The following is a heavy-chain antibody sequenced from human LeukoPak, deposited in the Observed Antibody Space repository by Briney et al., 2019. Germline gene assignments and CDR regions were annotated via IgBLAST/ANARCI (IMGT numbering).Heavy chain of an antibody. CDR3: ASTIMVRGVPLAFDI. V-gene: IGHV4-39*07. J-gene: IGHJ3*02. Sequence: SETLSLTCTVSGGSISSSSYYWGWIRQPSGKGLEWIGSIYYSGSTYYNPSLKSRVTISVDTSKNQFSLKLSSVTAADTAVYYCASTIMVRGVPLAFDIWGQGTMVTVSS. D-gene: IGHD3-10*01. CDR1: GGSISSSSYY. CDR2: IYYSGST.